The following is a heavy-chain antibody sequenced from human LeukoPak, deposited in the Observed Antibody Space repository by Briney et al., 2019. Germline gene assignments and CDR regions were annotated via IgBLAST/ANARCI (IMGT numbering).Heavy chain of an antibody. CDR1: GRSFSGYY. V-gene: IGHV4-34*01. CDR2: INHSGSP. Sequence: SQTLSLTCPLYGRSFSGYYWSWIRHPPGKVLEWLGEINHSGSPTYHPSLKSRIPISVTTSQNQLSLKLRSGTVADTAVYSSARAQQQLPTYTSFDPWGQGTLVTVPS. D-gene: IGHD6-13*01. J-gene: IGHJ5*02. CDR3: ARAQQQLPTYTSFDP.